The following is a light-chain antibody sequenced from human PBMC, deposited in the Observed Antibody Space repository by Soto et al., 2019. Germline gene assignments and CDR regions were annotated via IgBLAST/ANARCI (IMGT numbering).Light chain of an antibody. J-gene: IGKJ1*01. Sequence: DIQMTQSPSAMSASVGDRVTITCRASQDINNYLAWFQQKPGKVPKRLIYAASSLQSGVPSRFSGSVSATEFTLTISNRQPEDFATNYDLQHYDYPRTFGQGTKVEIK. CDR1: QDINNY. V-gene: IGKV1-17*03. CDR3: LQHYDYPRT. CDR2: AAS.